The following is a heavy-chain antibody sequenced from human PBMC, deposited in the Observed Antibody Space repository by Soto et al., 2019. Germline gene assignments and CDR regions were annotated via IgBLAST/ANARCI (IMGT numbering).Heavy chain of an antibody. Sequence: ASVKVSCKASGGTFSSYAISWVRQAPGQGPEWMGGIIPIFGTANYAQEFQGRVTITADESTSTAYMELSSLRSEDTAVYYCASDGFFYGWGSYVPETPVFDYWGRGTRVT. CDR1: GGTFSSYA. J-gene: IGHJ4*02. V-gene: IGHV1-69*13. CDR3: ASDGFFYGWGSYVPETPVFDY. CDR2: IIPIFGTA. D-gene: IGHD3-10*01.